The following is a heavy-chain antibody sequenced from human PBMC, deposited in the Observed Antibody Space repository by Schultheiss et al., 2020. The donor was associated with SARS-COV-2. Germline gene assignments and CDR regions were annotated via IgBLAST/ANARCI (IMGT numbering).Heavy chain of an antibody. CDR2: IYYSGST. V-gene: IGHV4-39*01. CDR3: ARHRTISSPYDY. CDR1: GGSISSGGYY. D-gene: IGHD3-3*02. J-gene: IGHJ4*02. Sequence: SETLSLTCTVSGGSISSGGYYWSWIRQHPGKGLEWIGYIYYSGSTYYNPSLKSRVTISVDTSKNQFSLKLSSVTAADTAVYYCARHRTISSPYDYWGQGTLVTVSS.